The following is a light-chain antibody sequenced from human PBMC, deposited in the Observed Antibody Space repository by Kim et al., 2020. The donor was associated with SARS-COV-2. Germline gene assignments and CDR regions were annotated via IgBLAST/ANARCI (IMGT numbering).Light chain of an antibody. Sequence: QSVLTQPPSASGTPGQRVTISCSGSSSNIGSNYVYWYQQLPGTAPKLLIYSNNQRPSGVPDRFSGSKSGTSASLAISGLGSEDEADYYCAAWDNSLSGVVFGGGTQLTVL. CDR3: AAWDNSLSGVV. V-gene: IGLV1-47*02. CDR1: SSNIGSNY. J-gene: IGLJ2*01. CDR2: SNN.